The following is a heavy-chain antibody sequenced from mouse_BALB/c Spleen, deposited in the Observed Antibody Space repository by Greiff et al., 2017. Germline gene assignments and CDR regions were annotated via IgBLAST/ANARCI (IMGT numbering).Heavy chain of an antibody. CDR3: ARGVLTGTGAMDY. V-gene: IGHV5-17*02. CDR2: ISSGSSTI. J-gene: IGHJ4*01. Sequence: EVKLVESGGGLVQPGGSRKLSCAASGFTFSSFGMHWVRQAPEKGLEWVAYISSGSSTIYYADTVKGRFTISRDNPKNTLFLQMTSLRSEDTAMYYCARGVLTGTGAMDYWGQGTSVTVSS. D-gene: IGHD4-1*01. CDR1: GFTFSSFG.